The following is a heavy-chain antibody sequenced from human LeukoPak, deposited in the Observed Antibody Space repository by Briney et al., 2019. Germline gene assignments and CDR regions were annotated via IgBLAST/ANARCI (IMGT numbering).Heavy chain of an antibody. J-gene: IGHJ6*02. Sequence: GGSLRLSCAASGFTFSSYRMNWVRQAPGKGLEWVSYISSSSSTIYYADSVKGRFTISRDNAKNSLYLQMNSLRDEDTAVYYCARADYIVPAANDYYYYYGMDVWGQGTTVTVSS. D-gene: IGHD2-2*01. CDR1: GFTFSSYR. V-gene: IGHV3-48*02. CDR3: ARADYIVPAANDYYYYYGMDV. CDR2: ISSSSSTI.